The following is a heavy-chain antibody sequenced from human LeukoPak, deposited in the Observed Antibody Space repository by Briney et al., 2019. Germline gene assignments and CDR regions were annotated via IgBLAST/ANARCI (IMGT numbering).Heavy chain of an antibody. CDR2: IYYSGST. D-gene: IGHD1/OR15-1a*01. CDR3: ARHRTQYYFDY. V-gene: IGHV4-39*01. Sequence: PSETLSLTCTVSGGSISSSSSYWGWIRQPPGKGLEWIGSIYYSGSTYYNPSLKSRVTISVDTSKNQFSLKLSSVTAADTAVYYCARHRTQYYFDYWGQGTLVTVSS. J-gene: IGHJ4*02. CDR1: GGSISSSSSY.